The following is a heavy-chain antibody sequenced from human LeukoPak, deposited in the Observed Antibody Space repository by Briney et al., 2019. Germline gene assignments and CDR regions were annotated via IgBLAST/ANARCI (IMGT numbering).Heavy chain of an antibody. D-gene: IGHD6-6*01. CDR1: GYTFTGYY. V-gene: IGHV1-2*02. CDR3: ARDLNIAARPGGYYYYYYYMDV. CDR2: INPNSGGT. J-gene: IGHJ6*03. Sequence: GASVKVSCKASGYTFTGYYMHWVRQAPGQGLEWMGWINPNSGGTNYAQKFQGRVTMTRDTSISTAYMELSRLRSDDTAVYYCARDLNIAARPGGYYYYYYYMDVWGKGTTVTVSS.